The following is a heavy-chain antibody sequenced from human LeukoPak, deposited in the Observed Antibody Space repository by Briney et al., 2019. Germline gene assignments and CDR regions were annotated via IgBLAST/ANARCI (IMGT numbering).Heavy chain of an antibody. CDR2: INPGGGST. V-gene: IGHV1-46*01. Sequence: ASVKVSCKASGYTFTNYYIHWVRQAPGQGLEWMGIINPGGGSTNYAQKFQGRVTITADESTSTAYMELSSLRSEDTAVYYCARSGVAEWDPGDYWGQGTLVTVSS. J-gene: IGHJ4*02. CDR1: GYTFTNYY. CDR3: ARSGVAEWDPGDY. D-gene: IGHD1-26*01.